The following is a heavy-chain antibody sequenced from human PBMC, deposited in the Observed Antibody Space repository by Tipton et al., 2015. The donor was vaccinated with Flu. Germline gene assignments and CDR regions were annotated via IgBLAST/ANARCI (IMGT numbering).Heavy chain of an antibody. D-gene: IGHD5-12*01. CDR3: ARGKDIAFVLDY. CDR2: ISTSRNYI. V-gene: IGHV3-21*03. J-gene: IGHJ4*02. CDR1: GFTFSTYS. Sequence: SLRLSCAASGFTFSTYSMNWVRQASGKGLEWVSSISTSRNYISYADSVKGRFTISRDNVRNSLFLQMNSLKTEDTAVYYCARGKDIAFVLDYWGQGTLVTVSS.